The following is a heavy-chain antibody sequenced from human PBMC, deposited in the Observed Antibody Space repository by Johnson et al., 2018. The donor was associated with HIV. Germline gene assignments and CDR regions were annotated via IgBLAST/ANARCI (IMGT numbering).Heavy chain of an antibody. Sequence: VQLVESGGGLVQPGGSLRLSCAASGFTFSSYWMSWVRQAPGQGLEWVANINQDGSDKYSVDSVKGRFTLSRDNAKNSLYLQMNSLRAEDTAVYYCARGNLGNRWGVDAFDIWGQGTMVTVSS. J-gene: IGHJ3*02. D-gene: IGHD7-27*01. CDR3: ARGNLGNRWGVDAFDI. V-gene: IGHV3-7*01. CDR1: GFTFSSYW. CDR2: INQDGSDK.